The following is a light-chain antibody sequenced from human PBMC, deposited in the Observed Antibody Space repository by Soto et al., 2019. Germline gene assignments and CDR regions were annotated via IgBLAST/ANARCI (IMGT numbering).Light chain of an antibody. CDR3: QQRSNSWT. V-gene: IGKV3-11*01. J-gene: IGKJ1*01. CDR1: QSVSSY. Sequence: TLSLSPGERATLSCRASQSVSSYLAWYQQKPGQAPRLLIYDASNRATGIPARFSGSGSGTDFTLTISSLEPEDFAVYYCQQRSNSWTFGQGTKVDIK. CDR2: DAS.